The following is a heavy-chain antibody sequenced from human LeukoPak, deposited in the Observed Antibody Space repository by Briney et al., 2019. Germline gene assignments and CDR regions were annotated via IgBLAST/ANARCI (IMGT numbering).Heavy chain of an antibody. V-gene: IGHV5-51*01. Sequence: GESLKISCKGSGYSFTSYWIGWVRQMPGKGLEWMGIIYPGDSDTRYSPSFQGQVTISADKSISIAYLQWSSLKASDTATYYCARAPPLIYSSGSFPLFDYWGQGTLVTVSS. J-gene: IGHJ4*02. D-gene: IGHD6-19*01. CDR1: GYSFTSYW. CDR3: ARAPPLIYSSGSFPLFDY. CDR2: IYPGDSDT.